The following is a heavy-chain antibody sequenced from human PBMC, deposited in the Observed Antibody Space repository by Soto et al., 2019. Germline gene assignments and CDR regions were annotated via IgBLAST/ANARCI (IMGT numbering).Heavy chain of an antibody. D-gene: IGHD3-22*01. CDR2: ISAYNGNT. Sequence: ASVKVSCRASGYTFTSYGISWVRQAPGQGLEWMGWISAYNGNTNYAQKLQGRVTMTTDTSTSTAYMELRSLRSDDTAVYYCASIDYDSSGYYYYFDYWGQGTLVTVSS. V-gene: IGHV1-18*01. J-gene: IGHJ4*02. CDR1: GYTFTSYG. CDR3: ASIDYDSSGYYYYFDY.